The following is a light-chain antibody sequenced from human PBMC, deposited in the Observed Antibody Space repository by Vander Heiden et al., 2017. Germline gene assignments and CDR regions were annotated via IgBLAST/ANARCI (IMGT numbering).Light chain of an antibody. V-gene: IGLV3-1*01. Sequence: SYELTQPPSVSVSPGQTASITCSGDKLGDKYACWYQQKPGQSPVLGIYQDSKRSSGIPERFSGSNSGNTATLTISGTQAMDEADYYCQAWDSSIVFGGGTKLTVL. J-gene: IGLJ2*01. CDR3: QAWDSSIV. CDR1: KLGDKY. CDR2: QDS.